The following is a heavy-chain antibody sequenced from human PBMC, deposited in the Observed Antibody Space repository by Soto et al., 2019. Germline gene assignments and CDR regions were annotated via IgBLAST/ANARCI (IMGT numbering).Heavy chain of an antibody. CDR3: GRSSPGIAVAGPIDY. J-gene: IGHJ4*02. CDR1: GYTFTSYY. V-gene: IGHV1-46*01. Sequence: GASVKVSCKASGYTFTSYYMHWVRQAPGQGLEWMGIINPSGGSTSYAQKFQGRVTMTRDTSTSTVYMELSSLRSEDTAVYYCGRSSPGIAVAGPIDYWGQGTLVTVSS. D-gene: IGHD6-19*01. CDR2: INPSGGST.